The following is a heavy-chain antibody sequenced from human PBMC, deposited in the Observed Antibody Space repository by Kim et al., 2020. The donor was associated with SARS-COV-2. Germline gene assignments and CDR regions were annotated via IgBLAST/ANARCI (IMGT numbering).Heavy chain of an antibody. Sequence: SETLSLTCTVSGGSISSYYWSWIRQPPGKGLEWIGYIYYSGSTNYNPSLKNRVTISVDTSTNQFLLQLRTVTAADTAVYYCATLYYYDSSGYYSLWGLGT. V-gene: IGHV4-59*08. CDR2: IYYSGST. CDR3: ATLYYYDSSGYYSL. CDR1: GGSISSYY. J-gene: IGHJ4*02. D-gene: IGHD3-22*01.